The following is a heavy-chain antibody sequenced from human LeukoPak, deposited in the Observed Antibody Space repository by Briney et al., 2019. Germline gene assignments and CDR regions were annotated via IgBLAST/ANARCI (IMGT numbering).Heavy chain of an antibody. J-gene: IGHJ5*02. CDR1: GYTFNSYD. Sequence: GASVRVSCKASGYTFNSYDIHWVRQAPGQRPEWMGWINAGNGNTKYSQKFQGRVTITRDTSASTAYMELNSLRSEDTAVYYCARSGIAAAEQDNWFDPWGQGTLVTVSS. V-gene: IGHV1-3*01. D-gene: IGHD6-13*01. CDR2: INAGNGNT. CDR3: ARSGIAAAEQDNWFDP.